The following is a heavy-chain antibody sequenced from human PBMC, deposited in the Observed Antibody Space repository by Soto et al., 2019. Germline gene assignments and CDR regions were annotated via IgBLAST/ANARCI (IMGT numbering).Heavy chain of an antibody. D-gene: IGHD3-10*01. CDR2: ISSSSSYI. CDR1: GFTFSSYS. Sequence: PGGSLRLSCAASGFTFSSYSMNWVRQAPGKGLEWVSSISSSSSYIYYADSVKGRFTISRDNAKNSLYLQMNSLRAEDTAVYYCARSAMVRDPQALDYWGQGTLVTVSS. J-gene: IGHJ4*02. CDR3: ARSAMVRDPQALDY. V-gene: IGHV3-21*01.